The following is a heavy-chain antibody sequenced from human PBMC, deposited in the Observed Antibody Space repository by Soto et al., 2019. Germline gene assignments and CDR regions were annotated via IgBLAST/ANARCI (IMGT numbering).Heavy chain of an antibody. D-gene: IGHD3-10*01. Sequence: EVQLVESGGGLVQPGGSLRLSCAASGFTVTTNYMSWVRQPPGKGLEWVSVVYSGGSTYYADSVKGRFTVSRDNSKNTLYRQMNSLRAEDTDVYYCARDFSGKNDAFDIWGQGTVVTVSS. V-gene: IGHV3-66*01. CDR1: GFTVTTNY. CDR2: VYSGGST. CDR3: ARDFSGKNDAFDI. J-gene: IGHJ3*02.